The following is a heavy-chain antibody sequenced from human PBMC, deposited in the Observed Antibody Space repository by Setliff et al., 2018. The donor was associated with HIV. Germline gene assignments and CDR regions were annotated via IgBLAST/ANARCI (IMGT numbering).Heavy chain of an antibody. Sequence: PSETLSLTCTVSGDSISGYYWSWIRQPPGKGLEWIGYIYYSGITKYNPSLKSRVTISVDTSKSQFSLKLSSVTAADTAVYYCARTRGRAPVSYYFDNWGQGRLVTVSS. V-gene: IGHV4-59*01. D-gene: IGHD2-2*01. CDR3: ARTRGRAPVSYYFDN. CDR2: IYYSGIT. J-gene: IGHJ4*02. CDR1: GDSISGYY.